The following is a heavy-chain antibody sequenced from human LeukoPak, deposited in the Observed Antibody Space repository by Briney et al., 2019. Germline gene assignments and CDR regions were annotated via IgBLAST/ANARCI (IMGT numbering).Heavy chain of an antibody. J-gene: IGHJ4*02. D-gene: IGHD4-17*01. V-gene: IGHV3-21*01. Sequence: KPGGSLRLSCAASGFTFSSHTMNWVRQAPGKGLEWVSSISNNYISYTDSVKGRFTIARDNAKSSLYLQMNSLKAEDTAVYYCARGQYGDYVFDSWGQGTLVTVSS. CDR1: GFTFSSHT. CDR2: ISNNYI. CDR3: ARGQYGDYVFDS.